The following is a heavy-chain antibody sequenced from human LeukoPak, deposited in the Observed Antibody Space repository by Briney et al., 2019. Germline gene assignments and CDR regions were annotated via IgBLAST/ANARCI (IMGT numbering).Heavy chain of an antibody. Sequence: SETLSLTCTVSGGSISSSSYYWGWIRQPPGKGLEWIGSIYYSGSTYYNPSLKSRVTISVDTSKYQFSLKLSSVTAADTAVYYCARWYGSGNNYFDYWGQGTLVTVSS. J-gene: IGHJ4*02. V-gene: IGHV4-39*07. CDR3: ARWYGSGNNYFDY. CDR2: IYYSGST. CDR1: GGSISSSSYY. D-gene: IGHD3-10*01.